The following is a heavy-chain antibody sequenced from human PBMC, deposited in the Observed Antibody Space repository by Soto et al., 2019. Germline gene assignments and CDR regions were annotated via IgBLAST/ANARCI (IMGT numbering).Heavy chain of an antibody. Sequence: SVKVSCKASGGTFSSYAISWVRQAPGQGLEWMGGIIPIFGTANYAQKFQGRVTITADESTSTAYMELSSLRSEDTTVYYCARTSSSSGGYYYGMDVWGQGTTVTVSS. CDR1: GGTFSSYA. CDR2: IIPIFGTA. CDR3: ARTSSSSGGYYYGMDV. D-gene: IGHD6-6*01. V-gene: IGHV1-69*13. J-gene: IGHJ6*02.